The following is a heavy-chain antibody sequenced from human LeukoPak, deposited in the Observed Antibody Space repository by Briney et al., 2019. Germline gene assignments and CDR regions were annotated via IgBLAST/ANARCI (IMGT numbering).Heavy chain of an antibody. CDR2: IYYSGRT. V-gene: IGHV4-39*07. CDR3: ARILYSNNIDY. J-gene: IGHJ4*02. Sequence: WIRQPPGKGLEWIGSIYYSGRTYYNPALKSRVTISVDTSKNQFSLKLNSVTAADTAVYYCARILYSNNIDYWGQGTLVTVSS. D-gene: IGHD2/OR15-2a*01.